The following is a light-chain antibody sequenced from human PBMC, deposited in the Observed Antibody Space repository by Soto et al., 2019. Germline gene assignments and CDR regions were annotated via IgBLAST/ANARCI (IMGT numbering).Light chain of an antibody. CDR1: QSISSW. CDR3: QQYNSYSGWT. J-gene: IGKJ1*01. CDR2: DAS. V-gene: IGKV1-5*01. Sequence: DIQRTQSPSSLSASVGDGVPVACRASQSISSWLAWYQQKPGKAPKLLIYDASSLESGVPSRFSGSGSGTEFTLTISSLQPDDFATYYCQQYNSYSGWTFGQGTKVDI.